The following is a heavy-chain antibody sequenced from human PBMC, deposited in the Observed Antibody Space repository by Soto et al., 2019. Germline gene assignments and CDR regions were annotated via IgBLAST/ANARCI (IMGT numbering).Heavy chain of an antibody. Sequence: PGESLKISCKGSGYSFTSYWISWVRQMPGKGLEWMGRIDPSDSYTNYSPSFQGHVTISADKSISTAYLQWSSLKASDTAMYYCARAVAVAGHYYYYGMDVWGQGTAVTVSS. J-gene: IGHJ6*02. CDR1: GYSFTSYW. CDR2: IDPSDSYT. D-gene: IGHD6-19*01. CDR3: ARAVAVAGHYYYYGMDV. V-gene: IGHV5-10-1*01.